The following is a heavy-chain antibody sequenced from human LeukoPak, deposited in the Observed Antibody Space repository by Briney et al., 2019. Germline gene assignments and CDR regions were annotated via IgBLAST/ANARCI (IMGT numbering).Heavy chain of an antibody. D-gene: IGHD5-18*01. CDR2: VSSGFHA. CDR1: GFTFDDYG. V-gene: IGHV3-13*01. Sequence: PGGSLRLSCAASGFTFDDYGMHWVRQAPGQGLEWVAAVSSGFHAFFADSVQGRFTVSREDARNSLYLQMNSLRAGDTAVYYCVREARGYHYTYFDYWGQGTLVTVSS. J-gene: IGHJ4*02. CDR3: VREARGYHYTYFDY.